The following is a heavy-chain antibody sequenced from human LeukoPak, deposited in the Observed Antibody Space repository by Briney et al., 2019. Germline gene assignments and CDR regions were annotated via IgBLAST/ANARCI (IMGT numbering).Heavy chain of an antibody. CDR2: INPNSGGT. J-gene: IGHJ5*02. Sequence: ASVKVSCKASGYTFTDYYIHWVRQAPGQGLEWMGWINPNSGGTNYAQKFQDRVTMTRDTSISTAYMELSRLTSDDTAVYYCARVDDSTGTTGIFTLYWFDPWGQGTLVTVSS. D-gene: IGHD1-1*01. CDR1: GYTFTDYY. CDR3: ARVDDSTGTTGIFTLYWFDP. V-gene: IGHV1-2*02.